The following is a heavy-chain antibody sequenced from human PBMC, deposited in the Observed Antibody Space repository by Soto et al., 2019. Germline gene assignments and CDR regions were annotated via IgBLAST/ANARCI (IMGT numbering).Heavy chain of an antibody. CDR3: ASATMVRGVTQYYYYYYGMDV. V-gene: IGHV4-34*01. J-gene: IGHJ6*02. CDR1: GGSISSYY. CDR2: INHSGST. Sequence: TSETLSLTCTVSGGSISSYYWSWIRQHPGKGLEWIGEINHSGSTNYNPSLKSRVTISVDTSKNQFSLKLSSVTAADTAVYYCASATMVRGVTQYYYYYYGMDVWGQGTTVTVSS. D-gene: IGHD3-10*01.